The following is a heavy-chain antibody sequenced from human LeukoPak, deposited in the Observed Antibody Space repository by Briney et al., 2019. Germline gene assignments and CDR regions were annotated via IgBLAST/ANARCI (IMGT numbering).Heavy chain of an antibody. V-gene: IGHV3-33*01. Sequence: PGRSLRLSCAASGFTFRNFGMHWVRQAPGKGLEWVAVIWYDGNNKYYADSVKSRFTISRDNSKNTLYLQMKSLRAEDTAVYYCARDYHGLDYWGQGTLVTVSS. CDR3: ARDYHGLDY. J-gene: IGHJ4*02. CDR2: IWYDGNNK. D-gene: IGHD2-2*01. CDR1: GFTFRNFG.